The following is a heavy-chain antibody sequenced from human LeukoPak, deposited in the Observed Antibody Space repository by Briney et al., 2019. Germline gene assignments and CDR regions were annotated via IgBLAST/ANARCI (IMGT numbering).Heavy chain of an antibody. CDR2: INSDGSIT. V-gene: IGHV3-74*01. D-gene: IGHD6-19*01. CDR1: GFTLSSYW. Sequence: PPGGSLRLSCAASGFTLSSYWMYWVRHAPGKGLMWVSRINSDGSITNYADSVKGRFTISRDNAKNTLYLQMNSLRAEDTAVYYCAKAVAGPYFDYRGQGTLVTVSS. CDR3: AKAVAGPYFDY. J-gene: IGHJ4*02.